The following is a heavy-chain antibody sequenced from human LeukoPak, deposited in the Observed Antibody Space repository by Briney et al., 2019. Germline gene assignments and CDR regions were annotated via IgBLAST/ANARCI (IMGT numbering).Heavy chain of an antibody. V-gene: IGHV4-59*01. D-gene: IGHD3-10*01. CDR1: GGSISSYY. Sequence: SETLSLTCTVSGGSISSYYWSWIRQPPGKGLEWIGYIYYSGSTNYNPSLKSRVTISVDTSKNQFSLKLSSVTAADTAVYYCVRGPYYYGSGSRNWFDPWGQGTLVTVSS. J-gene: IGHJ5*02. CDR2: IYYSGST. CDR3: VRGPYYYGSGSRNWFDP.